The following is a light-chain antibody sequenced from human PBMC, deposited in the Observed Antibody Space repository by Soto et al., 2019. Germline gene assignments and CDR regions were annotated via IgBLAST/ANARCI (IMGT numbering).Light chain of an antibody. J-gene: IGKJ3*01. CDR3: QQYGSSPPIT. Sequence: EIVMTRSPVTLSVSPGERATLSCRARQTVSSSFLAWYQQTPGQAPRLLIYAASSRATGIPDRFSGSGSGTDFTLTISRLEPEDFAVYYCQQYGSSPPITFGPGTKVDIK. CDR1: QTVSSSF. V-gene: IGKV3-20*01. CDR2: AAS.